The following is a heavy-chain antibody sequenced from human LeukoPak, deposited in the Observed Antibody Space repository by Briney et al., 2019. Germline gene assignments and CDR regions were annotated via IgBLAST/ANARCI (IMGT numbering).Heavy chain of an antibody. CDR1: GDTFIPYT. CDR3: VTVEYSRSAYYSYFMDV. V-gene: IGHV1-69*02. D-gene: IGHD6-6*01. CDR2: IIPSLDVA. Sequence: SVKVSCKASGDTFIPYTFSWVRQAPGQGLEWIGRIIPSLDVANYAQKFQGRVTMAEDTSTDTAYMELSSLTSEDTAVYYCVTVEYSRSAYYSYFMDVWGKGTTVSVSS. J-gene: IGHJ6*03.